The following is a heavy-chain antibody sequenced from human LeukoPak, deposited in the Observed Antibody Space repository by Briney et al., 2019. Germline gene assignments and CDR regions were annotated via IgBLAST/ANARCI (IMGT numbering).Heavy chain of an antibody. CDR1: GFTFSSYA. CDR2: ISGSVGST. Sequence: GGSLRLSCAPSGFTFSSYAMSLVRQAPGKGLEWVSAISGSVGSTYYVDSVKGRFTISRDNSKNTLYLQMNSLRAEDTAVYYCAKDPTPYYYDSSGYRDYGAQGTLVTVSS. J-gene: IGHJ4*02. V-gene: IGHV3-23*01. CDR3: AKDPTPYYYDSSGYRDY. D-gene: IGHD3-22*01.